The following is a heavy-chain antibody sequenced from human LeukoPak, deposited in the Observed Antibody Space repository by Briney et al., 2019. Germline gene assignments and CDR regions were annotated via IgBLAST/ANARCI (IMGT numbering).Heavy chain of an antibody. Sequence: PGGSLRLSCAASGFTFRTYTMHWVRQAPGKGLEWVAVISHDETHKYYSDSVKGRFTISRDNSKSALYLQMNGLRGDDSAVYYCVTLGYCSGGSCYSYYYGMDVWGQGTTVTVSS. J-gene: IGHJ6*02. V-gene: IGHV3-30-3*01. D-gene: IGHD2-15*01. CDR1: GFTFRTYT. CDR3: VTLGYCSGGSCYSYYYGMDV. CDR2: ISHDETHK.